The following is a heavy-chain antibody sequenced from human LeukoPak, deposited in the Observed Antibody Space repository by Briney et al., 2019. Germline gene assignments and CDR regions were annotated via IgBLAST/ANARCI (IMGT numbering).Heavy chain of an antibody. Sequence: ASVKVSCKVSGYTLTELSMHWVRQAPGKGLEWMGGFDPEDGETIYAQKFQGRVTMTEDTSTDTAYMELSSLRSEDTAVYYCATDQVGKAARRYFDYWGQGTLVTVSS. V-gene: IGHV1-24*01. CDR1: GYTLTELS. J-gene: IGHJ4*02. D-gene: IGHD6-13*01. CDR3: ATDQVGKAARRYFDY. CDR2: FDPEDGET.